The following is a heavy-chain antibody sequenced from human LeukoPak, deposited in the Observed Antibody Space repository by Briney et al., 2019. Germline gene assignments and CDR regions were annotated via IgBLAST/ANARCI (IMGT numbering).Heavy chain of an antibody. CDR1: GGSISSYY. V-gene: IGHV4-59*08. J-gene: IGHJ4*02. D-gene: IGHD3-22*01. Sequence: SETLSLTCTVSGGSISSYYWSWIRQPPGKGLEWIGYIYYSGSTNYNPSLKSRVTISVDTSKNQFSLKLSSVTAADTAVYYCARRPPHYYGSSGYYDYWGQGTLVTVSS. CDR2: IYYSGST. CDR3: ARRPPHYYGSSGYYDY.